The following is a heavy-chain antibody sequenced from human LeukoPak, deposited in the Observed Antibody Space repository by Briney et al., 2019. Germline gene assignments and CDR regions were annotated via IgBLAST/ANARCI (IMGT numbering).Heavy chain of an antibody. CDR2: IYYSGST. CDR3: ARDPRCSSTSCYSPAGYFDY. D-gene: IGHD2-2*01. CDR1: GGSISSSSYY. J-gene: IGHJ4*02. V-gene: IGHV4-39*07. Sequence: SETLSLTCTVSGGSISSSSYYWGWLRQPPGKGLEWIGSIYYSGSTYYNPSLKSRVTISVDTSKNQFSLKLSSVPAADTAVYYCARDPRCSSTSCYSPAGYFDYWGQGTLVTVSS.